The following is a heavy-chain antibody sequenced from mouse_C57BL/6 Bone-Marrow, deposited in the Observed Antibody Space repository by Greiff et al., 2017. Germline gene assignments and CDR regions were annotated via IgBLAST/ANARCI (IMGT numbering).Heavy chain of an antibody. CDR3: ARPYYGSSLDY. CDR1: GYTFTSYW. J-gene: IGHJ2*01. Sequence: QVHVKQPGAELVKPGASVKMSCKASGYTFTSYWITWVKQRPGQGLVWIGDIYTGSGSTNYNEQFKSQATLTVDTSSSTAYMQLSSLPSEDSSVYYCARPYYGSSLDYWGQGTTLTVSS. V-gene: IGHV1-55*01. CDR2: IYTGSGST. D-gene: IGHD1-1*01.